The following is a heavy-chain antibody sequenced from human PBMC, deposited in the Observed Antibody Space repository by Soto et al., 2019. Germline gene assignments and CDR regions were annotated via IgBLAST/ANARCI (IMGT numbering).Heavy chain of an antibody. J-gene: IGHJ6*02. V-gene: IGHV1-69*01. CDR3: ARSQGSSTSLEIYYYYFYGMDV. Sequence: QVQLVQSGAEVKKPGSSVKVSCKASGGTFSSYAISWVRQAPGQGLEWMGGIIPISDTTTYAEKFQGRVTITADESTSTAYMVLSRLRSEDTAVYYCARSQGSSTSLEIYYYYFYGMDVWGQGTTVTVSS. D-gene: IGHD2-2*01. CDR1: GGTFSSYA. CDR2: IIPISDTT.